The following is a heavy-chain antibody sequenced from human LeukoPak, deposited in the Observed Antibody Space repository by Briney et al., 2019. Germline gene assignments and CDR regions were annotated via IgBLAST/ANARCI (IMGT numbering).Heavy chain of an antibody. CDR2: ISYDGSNK. CDR1: GFTFSSYG. D-gene: IGHD6-19*01. CDR3: AKDLIAVAGNYYYGMDV. V-gene: IGHV3-30*18. Sequence: PGGSLRLSCAASGFTFSSYGMHWVRQAPGKGLEWVAVISYDGSNKYYADSVKGRFTISRDNSKNTLYLQMNSLRAEDTAVYYCAKDLIAVAGNYYYGMDVWGQGTTVTVSS. J-gene: IGHJ6*02.